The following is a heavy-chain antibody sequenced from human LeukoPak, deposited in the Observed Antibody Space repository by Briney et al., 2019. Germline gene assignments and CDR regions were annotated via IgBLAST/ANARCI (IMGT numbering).Heavy chain of an antibody. CDR1: GFTFSTYA. Sequence: GGSLRLSCAASGFTFSTYAMNWVRQAPGEGLEWVSSISGSGDDTYYADSVKGRFTIPRDNSKTTLYLEMNSLRAGDTAVYYCAGYFDYWGQGTLVTVSS. J-gene: IGHJ4*02. CDR3: AGYFDY. CDR2: ISGSGDDT. V-gene: IGHV3-23*01.